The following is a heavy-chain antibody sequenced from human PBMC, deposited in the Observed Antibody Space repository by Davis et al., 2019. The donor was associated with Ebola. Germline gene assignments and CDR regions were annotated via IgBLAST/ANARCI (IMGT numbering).Heavy chain of an antibody. D-gene: IGHD1-26*01. V-gene: IGHV1-18*01. J-gene: IGHJ4*02. CDR2: ISAYNGNT. Sequence: ASVKVSCKASGYTFTSYGISWVRQAPGQGLEWMGWISAYNGNTNYAQKFQGRVTITADKSTSTAYMELSSLRSEDTAVYYCARAPGEWELLYFDYWGQGTLVTVSS. CDR1: GYTFTSYG. CDR3: ARAPGEWELLYFDY.